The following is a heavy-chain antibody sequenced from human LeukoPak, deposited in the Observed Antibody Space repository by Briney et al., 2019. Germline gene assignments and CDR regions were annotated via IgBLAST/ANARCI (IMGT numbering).Heavy chain of an antibody. CDR2: IKEDGRET. Sequence: GGSLRLSCAASGFTFSNYWMSWVRQAPGQGPEWVANIKEDGRETYYLESVEGRFTISRDNAKNSLELQMNSLRVEDTAVYHCVKAQNFRPSAFFDSWGQGTLVTVSS. CDR3: VKAQNFRPSAFFDS. D-gene: IGHD1-7*01. J-gene: IGHJ4*02. CDR1: GFTFSNYW. V-gene: IGHV3-7*01.